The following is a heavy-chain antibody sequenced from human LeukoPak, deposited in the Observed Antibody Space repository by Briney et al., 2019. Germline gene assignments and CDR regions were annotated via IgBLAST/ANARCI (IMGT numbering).Heavy chain of an antibody. D-gene: IGHD7-27*01. CDR2: IGGSGGYHT. Sequence: GGSLRLSCAASGFTFSNAWMSWVRQAPGKGLEWVSGIGGSGGYHTYYADSVRGRFTISRDNSRNTLYVQMNSLRAEDTAVYYCARDRNWGAYDIWGQGTMVTVSS. CDR3: ARDRNWGAYDI. V-gene: IGHV3-23*01. J-gene: IGHJ3*02. CDR1: GFTFSNAW.